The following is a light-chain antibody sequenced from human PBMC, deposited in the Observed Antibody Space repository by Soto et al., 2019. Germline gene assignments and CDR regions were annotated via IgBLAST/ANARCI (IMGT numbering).Light chain of an antibody. J-gene: IGLJ1*01. CDR1: SSNIGAGYD. CDR2: GNS. V-gene: IGLV1-40*01. Sequence: QSVLTQPPSVSGAPGQRVTISCTGSSSNIGAGYDVHWYQQLPGTAPKLLIYGNSNRPSGVPDRFSGSKSGTSASLAITGLQVEDEADYYCHSYDSSRWVFGSGTKLTVL. CDR3: HSYDSSRWV.